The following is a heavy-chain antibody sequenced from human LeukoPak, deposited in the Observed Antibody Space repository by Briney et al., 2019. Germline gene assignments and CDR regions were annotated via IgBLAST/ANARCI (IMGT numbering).Heavy chain of an antibody. D-gene: IGHD1/OR15-1a*01. CDR2: ITPRATDK. J-gene: IGHJ4*02. CDR3: AIDFDFPLTTTAPGDY. Sequence: GGYLRLSCAASGFTFSTYSMNWVRQAPGKGLEWVSSITPRATDKYYADSVKGRFTISRDNARNSLYLQMNRLRAEDTALYYCAIDFDFPLTTTAPGDYWGQGTLVTVSS. V-gene: IGHV3-21*06. CDR1: GFTFSTYS.